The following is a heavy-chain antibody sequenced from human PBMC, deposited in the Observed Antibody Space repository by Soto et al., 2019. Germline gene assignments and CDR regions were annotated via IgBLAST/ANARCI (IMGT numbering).Heavy chain of an antibody. CDR1: GFTFDAHA. Sequence: VGSLRLPCAASGFTFDAHAMHWGRQAPGKGLEWVSGINWNSGSTYYADSVKGRFTISRDNSKNTLYLQMNSLRAEDTAVYYCARGPSVPYYFGVIIMTIQGLDVWGQGNTVTGS. D-gene: IGHD3-3*01. V-gene: IGHV3-20*04. J-gene: IGHJ6*01. CDR2: INWNSGST. CDR3: ARGPSVPYYFGVIIMTIQGLDV.